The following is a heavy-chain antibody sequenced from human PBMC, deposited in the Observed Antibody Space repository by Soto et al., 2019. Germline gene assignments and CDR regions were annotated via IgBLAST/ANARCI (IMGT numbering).Heavy chain of an antibody. V-gene: IGHV3-49*03. J-gene: IGHJ4*02. CDR1: GFTFGADD. D-gene: IGHD2-15*01. CDR3: TRHFSGSGG. Sequence: EVQLVESGGGLVQPGRSLRLSCTTSGFTFGADDMSWFRQAPGKGLEWVGFIKSKTSGGTTEYAASVKGRFTLSRDDSKSIAYLQMNSLKTEDTAVYFCTRHFSGSGGWGQGTLVTVSS. CDR2: IKSKTSGGTT.